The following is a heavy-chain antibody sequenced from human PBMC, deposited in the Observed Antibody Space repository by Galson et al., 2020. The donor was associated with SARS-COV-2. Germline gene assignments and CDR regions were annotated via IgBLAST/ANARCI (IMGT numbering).Heavy chain of an antibody. CDR3: ARGAGWTDY. V-gene: IGHV5-10-1*01. Sequence: KIGESLKISCKGSGYTFTNNWITWVRQMPGKGLEWMGRINPSDSYTDYSPSFQGHVTISSDKSVTTAYLQWSGLKASDTAMYYCARGAGWTDYWGQGTRVTVSS. CDR2: INPSDSYT. CDR1: GYTFTNNW. J-gene: IGHJ4*02. D-gene: IGHD6-19*01.